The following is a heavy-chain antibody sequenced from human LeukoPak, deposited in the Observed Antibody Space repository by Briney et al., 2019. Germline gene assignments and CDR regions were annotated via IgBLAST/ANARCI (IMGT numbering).Heavy chain of an antibody. CDR1: GYTFTGYY. CDR2: SNPNSCCT. D-gene: IGHD4-11*01. CDR3: ARDERETYDPYSSNYCLDY. J-gene: IGHJ4*02. Sequence: ASVKVSCKASGYTFTGYYMHWVRQAPGQRLEWMGWSNPNSCCTNYTQKFTGRVTRTRDTSISTAYMELSRLRSDDTAVYYCARDERETYDPYSSNYCLDYWGQGTLVTVSS. V-gene: IGHV1-2*02.